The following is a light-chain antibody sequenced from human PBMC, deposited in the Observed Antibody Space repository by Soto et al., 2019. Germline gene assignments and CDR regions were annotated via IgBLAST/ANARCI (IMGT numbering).Light chain of an antibody. J-gene: IGLJ2*01. CDR1: SSNIGSNT. V-gene: IGLV1-44*01. Sequence: QSVLTQPPSASGTPGQRVTISCSGSSSNIGSNTVNWYQQLPGTAPKLLIYSNNQRPSGVPDRFSGSKSGTSASLAISGLQSEDEADCYCAAWDDSLNVVVFGGGTQLTVL. CDR3: AAWDDSLNVVV. CDR2: SNN.